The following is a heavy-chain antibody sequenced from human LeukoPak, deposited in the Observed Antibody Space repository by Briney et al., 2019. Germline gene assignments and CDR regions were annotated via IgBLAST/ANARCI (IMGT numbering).Heavy chain of an antibody. Sequence: GASVKVSCKASGYTFTSYDINWVRQATGQGLEWMGWMNPNSGNTGYAQKFQGRVTMTRNTSISTAYMELSSLRSEDTAVYYCARAVRGWLVRLEYYFDYWGQGTLVTVSS. V-gene: IGHV1-8*01. J-gene: IGHJ4*02. CDR3: ARAVRGWLVRLEYYFDY. D-gene: IGHD6-19*01. CDR1: GYTFTSYD. CDR2: MNPNSGNT.